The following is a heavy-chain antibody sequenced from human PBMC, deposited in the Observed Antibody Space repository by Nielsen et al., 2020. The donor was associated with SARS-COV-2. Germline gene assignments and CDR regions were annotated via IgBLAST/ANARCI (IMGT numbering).Heavy chain of an antibody. D-gene: IGHD3-3*01. V-gene: IGHV3-11*01. J-gene: IGHJ4*02. CDR1: GFAFSDYY. CDR3: ARDNDFWSGYYLDY. CDR2: ISSSGSTI. Sequence: GESLKISCAASGFAFSDYYMSWIRQAPGKGLEWVSYISSSGSTIYYADSVKGRFTISRDNAKNSLYLQMNSLRAEDTAVYYCARDNDFWSGYYLDYWGQGTLVTVSS.